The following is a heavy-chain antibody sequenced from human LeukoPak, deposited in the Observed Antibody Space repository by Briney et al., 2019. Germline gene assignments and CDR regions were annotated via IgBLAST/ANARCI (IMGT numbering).Heavy chain of an antibody. V-gene: IGHV4-34*01. CDR1: GGSFSGYY. D-gene: IGHD5/OR15-5a*01. Sequence: SETLSLTCAVYGGSFSGYYWSWIRQPPGKGLEWIGEINHSGSTNYNPSLKSRVTISVDTSKNQFSLELSSVTAADTAVYYCAREGLDAFDIWGQGTMVTVSS. J-gene: IGHJ3*02. CDR3: AREGLDAFDI. CDR2: INHSGST.